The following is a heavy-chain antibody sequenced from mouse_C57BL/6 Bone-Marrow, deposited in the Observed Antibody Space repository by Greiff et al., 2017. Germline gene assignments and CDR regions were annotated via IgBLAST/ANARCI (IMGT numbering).Heavy chain of an antibody. CDR3: ARRVSTMIPYYYAMDY. Sequence: VQLQQSVAELVRPGASVKLSCTASGFNIKNTYMHWVKQRPEQGLEWIGRIDPANGNTKYAPKFQGKATITADTSSNTAYLQLSSLTSEDTAIYYGARRVSTMIPYYYAMDYWGQGTSVTVSS. J-gene: IGHJ4*01. V-gene: IGHV14-3*01. CDR1: GFNIKNTY. CDR2: IDPANGNT. D-gene: IGHD2-4*01.